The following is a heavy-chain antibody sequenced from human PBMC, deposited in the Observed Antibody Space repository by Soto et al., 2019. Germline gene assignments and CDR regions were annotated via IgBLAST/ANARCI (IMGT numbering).Heavy chain of an antibody. V-gene: IGHV4-4*02. CDR3: ARWDANFDY. CDR2: IYHSGST. Sequence: QVQLQESGPGLVKPSGTLSLTCAVAGGSISSSSWWSWVRQPPGKGLEWIGEIYHSGSTNYNPSRKSRVAISVDKSQNRCSLKLRSVTAADTAVYYCARWDANFDYWGQGNLVTVAS. CDR1: GGSISSSSW. J-gene: IGHJ4*02. D-gene: IGHD1-26*01.